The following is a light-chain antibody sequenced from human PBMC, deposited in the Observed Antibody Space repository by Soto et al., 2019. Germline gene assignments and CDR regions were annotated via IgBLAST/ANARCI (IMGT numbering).Light chain of an antibody. CDR3: QQYNTWPPIT. CDR2: GAS. J-gene: IGKJ5*01. CDR1: QSISSG. Sequence: EIVMTQSPATLSASPGERVTLPCRASQSISSGLAWYQQKPGQAPKLLIYGASTRATGIPARFSGSGSGTEFTLTIRSLQSEDFEVYYCQQYNTWPPITFGPGTRLDIK. V-gene: IGKV3-15*01.